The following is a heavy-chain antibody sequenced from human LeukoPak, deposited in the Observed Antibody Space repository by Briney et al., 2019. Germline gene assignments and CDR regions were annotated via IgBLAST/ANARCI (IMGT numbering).Heavy chain of an antibody. D-gene: IGHD3-10*01. V-gene: IGHV4-59*01. Sequence: SETLSLTCTVSGGSMSGYYWSWIRQPPGKGLEWIGYIYYSGTTNYNPSLKTRVIISVDTSKNQFSLNMDSVTAADTAVYYCARDYYGSGSAHASDIWGQGTMVTVSS. J-gene: IGHJ3*02. CDR1: GGSMSGYY. CDR3: ARDYYGSGSAHASDI. CDR2: IYYSGTT.